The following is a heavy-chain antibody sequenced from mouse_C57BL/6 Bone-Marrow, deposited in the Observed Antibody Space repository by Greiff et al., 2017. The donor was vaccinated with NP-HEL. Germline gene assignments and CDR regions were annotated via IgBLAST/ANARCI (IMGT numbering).Heavy chain of an antibody. CDR3: AREGANGDGCAMDY. CDR1: GYTFTSYW. Sequence: QVQLQQPGAELVKPGASVKMSCKASGYTFTSYWITWVKQRPGQGLEWIGDIYPGSGSTNYNEKFKSKATLTVDTSSSTDYMQLSSLTSEDSAVDYCAREGANGDGCAMDYWGQGTSVTVSS. V-gene: IGHV1-55*01. J-gene: IGHJ4*01. CDR2: IYPGSGST. D-gene: IGHD4-1*01.